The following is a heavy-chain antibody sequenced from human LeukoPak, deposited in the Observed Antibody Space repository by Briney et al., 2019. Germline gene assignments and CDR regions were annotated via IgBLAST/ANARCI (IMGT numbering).Heavy chain of an antibody. CDR1: GFTFSSYA. Sequence: GGSLRLSCAASGFTFSSYAMSWVRQAPGKGLEWVSGIGGSGGSTYYADSVKGRFTIYRENTKNTLYLKMNSLRAEDTAVYYCARDAHGDYSSDYWGQGTLVTVSS. CDR3: ARDAHGDYSSDY. D-gene: IGHD4-17*01. V-gene: IGHV3-23*01. CDR2: IGGSGGST. J-gene: IGHJ4*02.